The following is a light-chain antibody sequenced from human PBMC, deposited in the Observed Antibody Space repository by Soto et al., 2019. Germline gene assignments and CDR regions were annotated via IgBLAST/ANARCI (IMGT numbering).Light chain of an antibody. Sequence: TQSPATLSVSPGEGVTRSCRANQGIGDTLAWYQHKPGQTPRLLVFDASTRATGFPPRFSGSGSGTEFTLTISSLQSEDFAVYYCQQYNNWPLTFGGGTKVDIK. CDR3: QQYNNWPLT. V-gene: IGKV3-15*01. CDR2: DAS. CDR1: QGIGDT. J-gene: IGKJ4*01.